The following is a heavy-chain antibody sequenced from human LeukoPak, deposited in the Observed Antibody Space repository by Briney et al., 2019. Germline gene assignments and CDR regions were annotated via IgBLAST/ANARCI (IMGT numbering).Heavy chain of an antibody. CDR2: INHSGST. CDR3: ARGVGATGLVY. D-gene: IGHD1-26*01. J-gene: IGHJ4*02. Sequence: SETPSLTCAVYGGSSSGYYWSWIRQPPGKGLEWIGEINHSGSTNYNPSLKSRVTISVDTSKNQFSLKLSSVTAADTAVYYCARGVGATGLVYWGQGTLVTVSS. V-gene: IGHV4-34*01. CDR1: GGSSSGYY.